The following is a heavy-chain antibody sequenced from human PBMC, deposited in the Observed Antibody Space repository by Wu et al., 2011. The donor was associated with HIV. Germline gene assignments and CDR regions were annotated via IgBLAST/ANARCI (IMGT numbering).Heavy chain of an antibody. D-gene: IGHD5-12*01. CDR3: ARQRGWDIVATTHDAFDI. CDR2: IYPGDSDT. V-gene: IGHV5-51*01. J-gene: IGHJ3*02. Sequence: IYPGDSDTRYSPSFQGQVTISADKSISTAYLQWSSLKASDTAMYYCARQRGWDIVATTHDAFDIWGQGTMVTVSS.